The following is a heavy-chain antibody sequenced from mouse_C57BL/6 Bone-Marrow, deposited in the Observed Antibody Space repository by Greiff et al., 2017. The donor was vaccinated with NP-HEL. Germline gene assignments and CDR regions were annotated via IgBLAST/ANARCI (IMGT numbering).Heavy chain of an antibody. CDR2: FHPYNDDT. Sequence: QVTLKVSGAELVKPGASVKMSCKASGYTFTTYPIEWMKQNHGKSLEWIGNFHPYNDDTKYNEKFKGKATLTVEKSSSTVYLELSRLTSDDSAVYYCARGTSLYGSSSYYFDYWGQGTTLTVSS. D-gene: IGHD1-1*01. CDR3: ARGTSLYGSSSYYFDY. V-gene: IGHV1-47*01. CDR1: GYTFTTYP. J-gene: IGHJ2*01.